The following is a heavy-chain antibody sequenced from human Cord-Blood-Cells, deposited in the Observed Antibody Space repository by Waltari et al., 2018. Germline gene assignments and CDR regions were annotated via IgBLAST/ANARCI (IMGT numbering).Heavy chain of an antibody. CDR1: GFTFSNAW. CDR2: IKSKTDGGTT. V-gene: IGHV3-15*01. D-gene: IGHD5-12*01. CDR3: TTDGGIVATIRDY. J-gene: IGHJ4*02. Sequence: EVQLVESGGGLVKPGGSLRLSCAASGFTFSNAWMSWVRQAPGKGLEWVGRIKSKTDGGTTDYAAPVKGRFTISRDDSKNTLYLQMNSLKTEDTAVYYCTTDGGIVATIRDYWGQGTLVTVSS.